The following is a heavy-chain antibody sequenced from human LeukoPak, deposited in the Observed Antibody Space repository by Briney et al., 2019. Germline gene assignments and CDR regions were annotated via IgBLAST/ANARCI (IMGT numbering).Heavy chain of an antibody. Sequence: SETLSLTCTVSGGSISSSSYYWGWIRQPPGKGLEWIGSIYYSGSTYYNPSLKSRVTISVDTSKNQFSLKLSSVTAADTAVYYCARGAGYSGTSYYYMDVWGKGTTVTVSS. CDR3: ARGAGYSGTSYYYMDV. J-gene: IGHJ6*03. V-gene: IGHV4-39*07. D-gene: IGHD5-12*01. CDR1: GGSISSSSYY. CDR2: IYYSGST.